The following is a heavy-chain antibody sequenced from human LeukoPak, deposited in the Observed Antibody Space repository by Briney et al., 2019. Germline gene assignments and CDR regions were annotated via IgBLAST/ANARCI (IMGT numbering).Heavy chain of an antibody. V-gene: IGHV1-8*03. J-gene: IGHJ4*02. Sequence: ASVKVSCKASGYTFTSYDINWVRQATGQGLEWMGWMNPNSGNTGYAQKFQGRVTITRNTSISTAYMELSSLRSEDTAVYYCARGGDYSNYGEWPYDYWGQGTLVTVSS. D-gene: IGHD4-11*01. CDR1: GYTFTSYD. CDR3: ARGGDYSNYGEWPYDY. CDR2: MNPNSGNT.